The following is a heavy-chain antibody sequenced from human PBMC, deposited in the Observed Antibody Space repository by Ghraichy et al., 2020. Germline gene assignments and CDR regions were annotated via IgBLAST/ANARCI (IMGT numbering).Heavy chain of an antibody. CDR3: AREEGSAWIYYFYGMDV. CDR1: GFTFSSYW. D-gene: IGHD6-19*01. Sequence: GESLNISCAASGFTFSSYWMSWVRQAPGKGLEWVANIKQDGSEKYYVDSVKGRFTISRDNAKNSLYLQMNSLRAEDTAVYYCAREEGSAWIYYFYGMDVWGQGTTVTVSS. CDR2: IKQDGSEK. V-gene: IGHV3-7*01. J-gene: IGHJ6*02.